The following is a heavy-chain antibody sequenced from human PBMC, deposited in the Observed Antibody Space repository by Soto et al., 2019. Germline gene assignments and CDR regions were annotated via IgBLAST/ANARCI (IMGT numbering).Heavy chain of an antibody. J-gene: IGHJ6*02. Sequence: GSLRLSCAASGFTFSSYGMHWVRQAPGKGLEWVAVIWYDGSNKYYADSVKGRFTISRDNSKNTLYLQMNSLRAKDTAVYYCARDKPYYDFWSGPLYYYYGMDVWGQGTTVTVSS. CDR1: GFTFSSYG. V-gene: IGHV3-33*01. D-gene: IGHD3-3*01. CDR2: IWYDGSNK. CDR3: ARDKPYYDFWSGPLYYYYGMDV.